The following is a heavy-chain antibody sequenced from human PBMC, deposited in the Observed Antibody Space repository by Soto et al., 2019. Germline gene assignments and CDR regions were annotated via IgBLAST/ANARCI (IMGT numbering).Heavy chain of an antibody. D-gene: IGHD3-16*01. Sequence: QITLKESGPTLVKPAQTLTLTCTFSGFSLSTSGVAVGWLRQPPGKAPEWLALVYWDDDKRYSPSLKRRLTITKDTSKNQVVLTMTNMEPVDTATYYCAHRPITFMASWFDPWGQGIPVTVSS. CDR1: GFSLSTSGVA. CDR2: VYWDDDK. J-gene: IGHJ5*02. CDR3: AHRPITFMASWFDP. V-gene: IGHV2-5*02.